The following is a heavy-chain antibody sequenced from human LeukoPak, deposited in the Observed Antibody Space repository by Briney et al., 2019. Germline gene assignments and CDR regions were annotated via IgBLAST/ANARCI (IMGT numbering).Heavy chain of an antibody. V-gene: IGHV3-23*01. CDR3: GLWSSGYYDY. CDR1: GFTFSSYA. Sequence: GGSLRLSCAASGFTFSSYAMTWVRQAPGKGLEWVSTISSSGDATYYADSVQGRFTVSRDNSKDTLYLQMSSLRAEDTAVYYCGLWSSGYYDYWGQGTLVTVSS. D-gene: IGHD3-22*01. J-gene: IGHJ4*02. CDR2: ISSSGDAT.